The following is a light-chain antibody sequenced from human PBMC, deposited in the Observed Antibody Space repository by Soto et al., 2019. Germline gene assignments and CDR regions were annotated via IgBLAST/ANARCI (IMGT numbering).Light chain of an antibody. CDR2: WAS. CDR1: QSILYNSNNKNY. Sequence: DIVMTQSPDSLAVSLGERATINCKSSQSILYNSNNKNYLAWYQQKPGQPPKLLIYWASTRESGVPDRFSGSGSGTDFTLTISSLQAEDVAVYYCQQYYSTPPTFGQGTKVEIE. CDR3: QQYYSTPPT. V-gene: IGKV4-1*01. J-gene: IGKJ1*01.